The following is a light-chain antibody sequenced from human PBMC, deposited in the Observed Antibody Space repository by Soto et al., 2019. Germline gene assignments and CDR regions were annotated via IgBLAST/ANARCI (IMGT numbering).Light chain of an antibody. CDR3: FSYTSSTMYV. Sequence: QSALTQPASVSGSPGQSITISCTGSSSDIGGYKYVSWYQHHPGKAPQLIIFDVINRPSGVSSRFAGSKSGNTASLTIFGLRAEDEADYYCFSYTSSTMYVFGTGTKGTVL. J-gene: IGLJ1*01. V-gene: IGLV2-14*03. CDR2: DVI. CDR1: SSDIGGYKY.